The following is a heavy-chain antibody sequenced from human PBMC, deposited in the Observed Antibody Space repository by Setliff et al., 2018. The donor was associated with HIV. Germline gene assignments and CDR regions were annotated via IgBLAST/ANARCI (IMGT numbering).Heavy chain of an antibody. Sequence: PSETLSLTCSVSGRSITSSYWSWIRQPPGKGLEWIGYIYYSGSTNYNPSLKSRVTISVDTSKNQFSLKLSSVTAADTAVYYCARDGAAHFDYWGQGTLVTVSS. D-gene: IGHD6-6*01. CDR1: GRSITSSY. V-gene: IGHV4-59*01. CDR3: ARDGAAHFDY. CDR2: IYYSGST. J-gene: IGHJ4*02.